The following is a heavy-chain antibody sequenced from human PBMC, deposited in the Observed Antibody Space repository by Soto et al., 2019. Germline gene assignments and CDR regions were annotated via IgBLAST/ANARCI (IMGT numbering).Heavy chain of an antibody. CDR2: IYPGDSET. CDR1: GYSFSIYW. Sequence: PGESLKISCKGSGYSFSIYWIAWVRQMPGKGLEWMGIIYPGDSETRYSPSFQGQVTISADKSISTAYLQWSSLKASDTAMYYCARSAVVTARDWFDPWGQGTLVTVS. J-gene: IGHJ5*02. CDR3: ARSAVVTARDWFDP. D-gene: IGHD2-21*02. V-gene: IGHV5-51*01.